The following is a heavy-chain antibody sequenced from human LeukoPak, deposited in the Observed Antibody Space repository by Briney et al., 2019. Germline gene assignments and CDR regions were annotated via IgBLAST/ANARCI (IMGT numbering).Heavy chain of an antibody. CDR1: GYTFTGYY. V-gene: IGHV1-69*13. D-gene: IGHD4-17*01. J-gene: IGHJ4*02. CDR2: IIPLYGTA. Sequence: SVKVSCKASGYTFTGYYMHWVRQAPGQGLEWMGGIIPLYGTANYAQRFQGRVTITADESTSTAYMELSSLRSEDTAVYYCARGPFHDYGDYVWGGAGPYYFDYWGQGTLVTVSS. CDR3: ARGPFHDYGDYVWGGAGPYYFDY.